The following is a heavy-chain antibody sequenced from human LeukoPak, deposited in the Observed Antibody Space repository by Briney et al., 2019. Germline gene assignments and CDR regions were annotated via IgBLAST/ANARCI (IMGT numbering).Heavy chain of an antibody. Sequence: PSDTLSLTCTVSGGSISSSSYYWGWIRQPPGKGLEWIGSVYHSGSTTTNPSLRSRATISVDTSKNQISLRLTSVTAADTAMYYCARQDFKDSLRVSAINRFDPWGQGTLVTVSS. CDR3: ARQDFKDSLRVSAINRFDP. CDR2: VYHSGST. D-gene: IGHD5/OR15-5a*01. V-gene: IGHV4-39*01. CDR1: GGSISSSSYY. J-gene: IGHJ5*02.